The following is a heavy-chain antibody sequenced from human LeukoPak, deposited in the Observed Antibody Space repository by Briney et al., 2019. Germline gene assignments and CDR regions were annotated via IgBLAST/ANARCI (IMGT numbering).Heavy chain of an antibody. Sequence: GGSLRLSCAASGFTFSSYAMHWVRQAPGRGLEWVAVISYDGSNKYYADSVKGRFTISRDNSKNTLYLQMNSLRAEDTAVYYCASSGPYYYDSSGYDYWGQGTLVTVSS. CDR2: ISYDGSNK. CDR3: ASSGPYYYDSSGYDY. D-gene: IGHD3-22*01. V-gene: IGHV3-30-3*01. CDR1: GFTFSSYA. J-gene: IGHJ4*02.